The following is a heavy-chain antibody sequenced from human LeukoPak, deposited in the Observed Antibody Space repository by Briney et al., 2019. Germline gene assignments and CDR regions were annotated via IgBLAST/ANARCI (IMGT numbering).Heavy chain of an antibody. CDR1: GFIFSSYA. Sequence: PGGSLRLSCAASGFIFSSYAMSWVRQAPGKGLEWVSAISGSGGSTYYADSVKGRFTISRDNSKNTLYLQMNSLRAEDTAVYYCAKSSSSSWYSGGYWGQGTLVTVSS. CDR2: ISGSGGST. J-gene: IGHJ4*02. CDR3: AKSSSSSWYSGGY. D-gene: IGHD6-13*01. V-gene: IGHV3-23*01.